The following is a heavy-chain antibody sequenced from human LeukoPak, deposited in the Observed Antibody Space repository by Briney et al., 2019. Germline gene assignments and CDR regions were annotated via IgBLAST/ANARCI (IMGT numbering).Heavy chain of an antibody. J-gene: IGHJ4*02. Sequence: PGGSLRLSCAGSGFTFSSNAMSRVRQAQGKGLEGVSYISSSGSTIYYADSVKGRFTISRDNAKNSLYLQMNSLRAEDTAVYYCARSRRQQLVNYWGQGTLVTVSS. CDR3: ARSRRQQLVNY. D-gene: IGHD6-13*01. CDR2: ISSSGSTI. CDR1: GFTFSSNA. V-gene: IGHV3-48*03.